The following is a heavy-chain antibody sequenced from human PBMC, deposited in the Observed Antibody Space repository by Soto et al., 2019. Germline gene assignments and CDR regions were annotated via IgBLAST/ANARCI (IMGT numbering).Heavy chain of an antibody. Sequence: VASVKVSCKASGYTFTSYYMHWVRQAPGQGLEWMGIINPSGGSTSYAQKFQGRVTMTRDTSTSTVYMELSSLRSEDTAVYYCARDRGPSSSWYYVSRYYYYYYGMDVWGQGTTVTVSS. CDR1: GYTFTSYY. D-gene: IGHD6-13*01. CDR3: ARDRGPSSSWYYVSRYYYYYYGMDV. CDR2: INPSGGST. V-gene: IGHV1-46*01. J-gene: IGHJ6*02.